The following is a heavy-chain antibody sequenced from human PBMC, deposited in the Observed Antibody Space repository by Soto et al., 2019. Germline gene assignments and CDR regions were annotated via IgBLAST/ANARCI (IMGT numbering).Heavy chain of an antibody. J-gene: IGHJ6*02. CDR2: ISYDGSNK. D-gene: IGHD3-10*01. CDR3: AKEFGITGPYYYGMDV. V-gene: IGHV3-30*18. Sequence: GGSLRLSCAASGFTFSSYGMHWVRQAPGKGLEWVAVISYDGSNKYYADSVKGRFTISRDNSKNTLYLQMNSLRAEDTAVYYCAKEFGITGPYYYGMDVWGQGTTVTVSS. CDR1: GFTFSSYG.